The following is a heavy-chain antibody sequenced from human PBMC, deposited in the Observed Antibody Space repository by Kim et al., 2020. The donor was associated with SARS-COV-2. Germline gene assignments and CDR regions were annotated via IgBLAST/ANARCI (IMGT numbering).Heavy chain of an antibody. V-gene: IGHV3-53*01. Sequence: YSGGSTDYADSVKGRFTISRDNSKNTLYLQMNSLRAEDTAVYYCARGPDYWGQGTLVTVSS. CDR2: YSGGST. CDR3: ARGPDY. J-gene: IGHJ4*02.